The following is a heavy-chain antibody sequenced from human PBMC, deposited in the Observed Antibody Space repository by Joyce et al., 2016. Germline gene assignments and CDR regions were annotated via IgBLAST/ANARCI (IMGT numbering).Heavy chain of an antibody. CDR2: MNPNRGNT. Sequence: QVQLVQSGAEVKKLGASVKVSCKASGYTFTSYGINWVRLATGQGLEWMGWMNPNRGNTGPAQKFQGRVTMTRNTSISTAYMELSSLGSEDTAVYYCARERNFGDLSFDPWGQGTLVTVSS. V-gene: IGHV1-8*01. CDR3: ARERNFGDLSFDP. CDR1: GYTFTSYG. D-gene: IGHD4-17*01. J-gene: IGHJ5*02.